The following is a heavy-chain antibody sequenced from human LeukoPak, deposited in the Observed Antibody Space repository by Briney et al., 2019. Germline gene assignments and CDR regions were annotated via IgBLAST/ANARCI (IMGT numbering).Heavy chain of an antibody. Sequence: GESLKISCKGSGYSFTSYWIGWVRQMPGKGLEWMGIIYPGDSDTRYSPSFQGQVTISADKSISTAYLQWSSLKASDTAMHYCARAKWELFSAFDIWGQGTMVTVSS. CDR2: IYPGDSDT. D-gene: IGHD1-26*01. CDR3: ARAKWELFSAFDI. J-gene: IGHJ3*02. CDR1: GYSFTSYW. V-gene: IGHV5-51*01.